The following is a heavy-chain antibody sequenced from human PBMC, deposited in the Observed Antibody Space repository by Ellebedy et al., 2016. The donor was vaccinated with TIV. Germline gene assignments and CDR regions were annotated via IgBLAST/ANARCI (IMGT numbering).Heavy chain of an antibody. CDR1: GFSVSTNY. CDR2: SYSGGST. CDR3: AKGTFGRGRSGSLDS. Sequence: GESLKISCVASGFSVSTNYMSSVRQAPGKGLEWVAASYSGGSTYYADFVKGRFTFPRDTSKNTLSFQMNNLRAEDTAVYYCAKGTFGRGRSGSLDSWGQGTLVTVSS. V-gene: IGHV3-66*01. J-gene: IGHJ4*02. D-gene: IGHD3/OR15-3a*01.